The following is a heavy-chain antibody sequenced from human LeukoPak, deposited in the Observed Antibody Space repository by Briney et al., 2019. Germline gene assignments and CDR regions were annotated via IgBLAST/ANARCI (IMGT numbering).Heavy chain of an antibody. D-gene: IGHD3-10*01. V-gene: IGHV1-8*01. Sequence: ASVKVSCKASGYTFTNYDINWVRQATGQGLEWMGWMNPNSGNTGYAQKFQGRVIMTRNTSISTAYMELSSLTSEDTAVYYCARRGSSYYYMDVWGKGTTVTISS. CDR2: MNPNSGNT. CDR3: ARRGSSYYYMDV. J-gene: IGHJ6*03. CDR1: GYTFTNYD.